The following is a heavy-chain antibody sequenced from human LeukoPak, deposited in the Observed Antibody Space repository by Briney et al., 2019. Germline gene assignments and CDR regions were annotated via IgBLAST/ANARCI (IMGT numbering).Heavy chain of an antibody. CDR2: IKQDGSEK. CDR1: GFTFSSYW. Sequence: GGSLRLSCAASGFTFSSYWMSWVRQAPGKGLEWVANIKQDGSEKYYVDSVKGRFTISRDNAKNSLYLQMNSLRAEDTAVYYCARDRGCCSSTSCPSLDYWGQGTLVTVSS. CDR3: ARDRGCCSSTSCPSLDY. J-gene: IGHJ4*02. D-gene: IGHD2-2*01. V-gene: IGHV3-7*03.